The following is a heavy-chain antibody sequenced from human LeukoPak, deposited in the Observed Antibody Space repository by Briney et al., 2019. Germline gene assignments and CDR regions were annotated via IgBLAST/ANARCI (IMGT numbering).Heavy chain of an antibody. V-gene: IGHV3-30*03. Sequence: GGSLRLSCAASGFTFSSYGMHWVRQAPGKGLEWVAVISYDGSNKYYADSVKGRFTISRDNSKNTLYLQMNSLRAEDTAVYYCARGMDGWFGELFPTSYWGQGTLVTVSS. D-gene: IGHD3-10*01. J-gene: IGHJ4*02. CDR1: GFTFSSYG. CDR2: ISYDGSNK. CDR3: ARGMDGWFGELFPTSY.